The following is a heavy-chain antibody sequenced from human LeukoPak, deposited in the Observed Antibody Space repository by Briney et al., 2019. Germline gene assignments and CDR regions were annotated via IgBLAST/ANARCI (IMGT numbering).Heavy chain of an antibody. D-gene: IGHD4-11*01. Sequence: PGGSLRLSCAASGLSFSSNWMHWVRQAPGKGLVWVSRVDGDGGSTSYADSVKGRFSISRDNAKNTLYLQLNSLRAEDTAVYYCAKGGVYSFDYWGQGALVTVSS. CDR2: VDGDGGST. V-gene: IGHV3-74*01. J-gene: IGHJ4*02. CDR3: AKGGVYSFDY. CDR1: GLSFSSNW.